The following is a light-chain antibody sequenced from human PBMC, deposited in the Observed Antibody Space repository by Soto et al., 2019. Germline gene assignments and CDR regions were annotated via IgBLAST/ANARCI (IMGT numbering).Light chain of an antibody. CDR3: QQYTPYSYT. V-gene: IGKV1-5*03. J-gene: IGKJ2*01. Sequence: DIQVTQSPSTLSASIGDGVTITCRTSQTTSAWLAWYQQKPGKPPKLLIYKTSLLESGVSSRFSGSGSGTHFTLTIDSLQPDDSATYFCQQYTPYSYTFGQWTKLEI. CDR1: QTTSAW. CDR2: KTS.